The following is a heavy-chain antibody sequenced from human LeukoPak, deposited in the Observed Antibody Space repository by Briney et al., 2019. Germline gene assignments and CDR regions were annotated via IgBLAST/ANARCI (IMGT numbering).Heavy chain of an antibody. CDR3: ASARELPSLDPPGDY. V-gene: IGHV4-34*01. CDR2: INHSGST. Sequence: SETLSLTCAVYGGSFSGYYWSWIRQPPGKGLEWTGEINHSGSTNYNPSLKSRVTISVDTSKNQFSLKLSSVTVADTAVYYCASARELPSLDPPGDYWGQGTLVTVSS. D-gene: IGHD1-26*01. J-gene: IGHJ4*02. CDR1: GGSFSGYY.